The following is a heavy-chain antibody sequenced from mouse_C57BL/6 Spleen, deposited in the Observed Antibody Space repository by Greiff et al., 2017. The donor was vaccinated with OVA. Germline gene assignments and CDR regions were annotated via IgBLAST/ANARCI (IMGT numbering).Heavy chain of an antibody. D-gene: IGHD2-5*01. CDR2: INPSSGYT. CDR1: GYTFTSYT. CDR3: ARGVRYSNYDWYFDV. V-gene: IGHV1-4*01. Sequence: QVQLQQSGAELARPGASVKMSCKASGYTFTSYTMHWVKQRPGQGLEWIGYINPSSGYTKYTQKFKDKATLTADKSSSTAYMQLSSLTSEDSAVYYGARGVRYSNYDWYFDVWGTGTTVTVSS. J-gene: IGHJ1*03.